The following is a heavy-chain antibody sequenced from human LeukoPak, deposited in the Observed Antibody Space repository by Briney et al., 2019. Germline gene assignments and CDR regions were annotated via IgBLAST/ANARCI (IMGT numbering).Heavy chain of an antibody. V-gene: IGHV1-69*13. CDR2: IIPIFGTA. CDR3: ARAGSSGYFGADLDY. D-gene: IGHD3-22*01. J-gene: IGHJ4*02. Sequence: ASVKVSCKASGGTFSSYAISWVRQATGQGLEWMGGIIPIFGTANYAQKFQGRVTITADESTSTAYMELSSLRSEDTAVYYCARAGSSGYFGADLDYWGQGTLVTVSS. CDR1: GGTFSSYA.